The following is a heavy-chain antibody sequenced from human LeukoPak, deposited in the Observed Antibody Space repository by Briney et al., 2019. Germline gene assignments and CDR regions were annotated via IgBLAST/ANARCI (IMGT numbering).Heavy chain of an antibody. Sequence: SETLPLTCAVYGGSFSGYYWSWIRQPPGKGLEWIGEINHSGSTNYNPSLKSRVTISVDTSKDQFSLKLSSVTAADTAVYYCARGHNPHYDFWSGYPLYNWFDPWGQGTLVTVSS. J-gene: IGHJ5*02. V-gene: IGHV4-34*01. D-gene: IGHD3-3*01. CDR3: ARGHNPHYDFWSGYPLYNWFDP. CDR2: INHSGST. CDR1: GGSFSGYY.